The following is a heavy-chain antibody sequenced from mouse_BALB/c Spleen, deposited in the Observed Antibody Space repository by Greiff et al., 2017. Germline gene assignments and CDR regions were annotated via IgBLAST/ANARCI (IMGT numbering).Heavy chain of an antibody. V-gene: IGHV14-3*02. CDR2: IDPANGNT. J-gene: IGHJ4*01. CDR1: GFNIKDTY. Sequence: VQLQQSGAELVKPGASVKLSCTASGFNIKDTYMHWVKQRPEQGLEWIGRIDPANGNTKYDPKFQGKATITADTFSNTAYLQLSSLTSEDTAVYYCARWGYDVDYYAMDYWGQGTSVTVSS. D-gene: IGHD2-14*01. CDR3: ARWGYDVDYYAMDY.